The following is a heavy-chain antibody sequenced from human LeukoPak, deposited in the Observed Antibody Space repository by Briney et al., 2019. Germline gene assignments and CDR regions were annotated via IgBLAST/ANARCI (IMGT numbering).Heavy chain of an antibody. CDR2: IKEDGSER. D-gene: IGHD3-22*01. CDR3: ARVGYYDTNGFFFDY. Sequence: GGPLRLSCAASGFTFVNYWMSWVRQAPGKGLEGVANIKEDGSERFYADSVKGRFTITRDNAKNALYLQMSNLRAEDTAVFFCARVGYYDTNGFFFDYWGQGSLVTVSS. CDR1: GFTFVNYW. V-gene: IGHV3-7*01. J-gene: IGHJ4*02.